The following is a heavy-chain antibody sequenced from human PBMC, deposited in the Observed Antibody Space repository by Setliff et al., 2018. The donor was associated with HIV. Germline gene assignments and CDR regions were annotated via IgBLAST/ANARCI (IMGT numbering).Heavy chain of an antibody. D-gene: IGHD3-16*01. CDR2: IIPAFGTA. V-gene: IGHV1-69*05. CDR3: ARGLLPFDY. Sequence: SVKVSCKASGDTLSIHPISWVRQAPGRGLDWMGGIIPAFGTANYAQKFQGRVTITTDESTSTAYMELSSLRSEDTAVYYCARGLLPFDYWGQGTLVTVSS. CDR1: GDTLSIHP. J-gene: IGHJ4*02.